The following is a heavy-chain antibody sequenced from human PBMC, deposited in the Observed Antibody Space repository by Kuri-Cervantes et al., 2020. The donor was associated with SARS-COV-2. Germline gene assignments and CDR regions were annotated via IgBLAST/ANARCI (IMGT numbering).Heavy chain of an antibody. CDR2: TSSSGSTI. Sequence: GESLKISCAASGFTFSSYWMNWVRQAPGKGLEWVSYTSSSGSTIYYADSVKGRFTISRDNAKNSLYLQMNSLRAEDTAVYYCARDLSQGLLRNWGQGTLVTVSS. J-gene: IGHJ4*02. CDR3: ARDLSQGLLRN. V-gene: IGHV3-48*04. CDR1: GFTFSSYW. D-gene: IGHD1-26*01.